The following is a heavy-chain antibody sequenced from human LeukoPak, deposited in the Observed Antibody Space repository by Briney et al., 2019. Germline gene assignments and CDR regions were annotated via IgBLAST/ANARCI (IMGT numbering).Heavy chain of an antibody. CDR2: INPTSGTI. J-gene: IGHJ4*02. CDR3: ASGGYNRDFDY. Sequence: GGSLRLSCAASGFTFSSFGINWVRQAPGEGLEWVSYINPTSGTIYYADSVKGRFTISRDNAKNSLYLQMDSLRVEDTAVYYCASGGYNRDFDYWGQGTLVTVSS. D-gene: IGHD1-14*01. V-gene: IGHV3-48*01. CDR1: GFTFSSFG.